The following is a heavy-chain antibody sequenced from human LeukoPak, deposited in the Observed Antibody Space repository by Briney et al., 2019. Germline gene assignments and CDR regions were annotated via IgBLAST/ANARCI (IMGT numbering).Heavy chain of an antibody. CDR3: ARRDYDFWSGYFMDV. J-gene: IGHJ6*02. Sequence: GESLKISCKGSGYSFTSYWIGWVRQMPGKGLEWMGIIYPGDSDTRYSPSFQGQVTISADKSISTAYLQWSSLKASDTATYYCARRDYDFWSGYFMDVWGQGTTVTVSS. CDR1: GYSFTSYW. V-gene: IGHV5-51*01. CDR2: IYPGDSDT. D-gene: IGHD3-3*01.